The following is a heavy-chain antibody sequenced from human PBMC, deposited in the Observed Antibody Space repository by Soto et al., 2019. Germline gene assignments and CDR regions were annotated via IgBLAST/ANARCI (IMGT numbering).Heavy chain of an antibody. CDR2: INAGNGNT. J-gene: IGHJ4*02. Sequence: ASVKVSCKASGYTFTSCAMHWVRQAPGQRLEWMGWINAGNGNTKYSQKFQGRVTITRDTSASTAYMELSSLRSEDTAVYYCARVTEAMYWVNFDYWGQGTLVTVSS. D-gene: IGHD2-15*01. CDR3: ARVTEAMYWVNFDY. V-gene: IGHV1-3*01. CDR1: GYTFTSCA.